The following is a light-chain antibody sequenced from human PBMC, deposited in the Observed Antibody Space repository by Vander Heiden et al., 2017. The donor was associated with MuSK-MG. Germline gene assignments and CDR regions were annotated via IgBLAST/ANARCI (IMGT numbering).Light chain of an antibody. CDR2: DGS. CDR3: QQYSTYSWT. Sequence: IQMTQSPSTLSASVGDRVTITCRSDQSINNWLAWYQQKPGRAPKLLIYDGSRLEGGVPSRFSGSGSGTELTLTISSLQPDDFATYFCQQYSTYSWTFGQGTKVEIK. CDR1: QSINNW. J-gene: IGKJ1*01. V-gene: IGKV1-5*01.